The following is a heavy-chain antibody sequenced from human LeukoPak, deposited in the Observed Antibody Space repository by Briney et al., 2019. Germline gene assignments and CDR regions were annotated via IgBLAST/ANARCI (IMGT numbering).Heavy chain of an antibody. V-gene: IGHV4-39*07. CDR2: IYYTGST. Sequence: SETLSLTCTVSGGSISSRTYYWGWIRQPPGKGLEWIGSIYYTGSTFYNPSLKSRVTISVATSKNQFSMKLSSVTAVDAAVYFCAREWTTWGAFDIWGQGTMVTVSS. J-gene: IGHJ3*02. CDR1: GGSISSRTYY. D-gene: IGHD2/OR15-2a*01. CDR3: AREWTTWGAFDI.